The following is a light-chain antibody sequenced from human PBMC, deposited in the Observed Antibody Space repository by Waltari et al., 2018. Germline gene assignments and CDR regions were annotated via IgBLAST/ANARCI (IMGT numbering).Light chain of an antibody. CDR1: QPVSSN. V-gene: IGKV3-15*01. J-gene: IGKJ5*01. Sequence: EVVMTQSPATLSVFPGESATLSCSASQPVSSNLAWYQQRPGQAPRLLIFDASTRAPSVPARFSGSGSGTEFTLTISSLQSEDSAVYYCQQYNRWPPITFGQGTRLEIK. CDR2: DAS. CDR3: QQYNRWPPIT.